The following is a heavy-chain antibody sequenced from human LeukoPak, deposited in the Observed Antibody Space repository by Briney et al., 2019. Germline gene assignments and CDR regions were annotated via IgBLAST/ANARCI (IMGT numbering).Heavy chain of an antibody. J-gene: IGHJ6*02. D-gene: IGHD6-13*01. CDR2: TYYRSKWHN. V-gene: IGHV6-1*01. CDR3: ARGRGIAAHSYYYYGMDV. Sequence: SQTLSLTCAISGDSVSNKNTAWNWIRQSPSRGLEWLGRTYYRSKWHNTYAASVKSRITINPDTSKNQFSLQLNSVTPEDTAVYYCARGRGIAAHSYYYYGMDVWGQGTTVTVSS. CDR1: GDSVSNKNTA.